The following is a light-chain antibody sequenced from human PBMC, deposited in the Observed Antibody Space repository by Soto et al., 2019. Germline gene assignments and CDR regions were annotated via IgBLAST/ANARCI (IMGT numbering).Light chain of an antibody. CDR3: CSYAGSYTWV. Sequence: SALTQPRSVSESPGQSVTISCTGTSSDVGGYNYVSWYQQHPGKAPKLMIYDVSKRPSGVPDRFSGSKSGNTASLTISGLQAEDEADYYCCSYAGSYTWVFGGGTQLTVL. V-gene: IGLV2-11*01. CDR2: DVS. J-gene: IGLJ2*01. CDR1: SSDVGGYNY.